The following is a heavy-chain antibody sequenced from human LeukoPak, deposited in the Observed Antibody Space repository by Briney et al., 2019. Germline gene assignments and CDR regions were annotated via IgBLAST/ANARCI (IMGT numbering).Heavy chain of an antibody. CDR2: ISSSSSTI. CDR1: GFTFSSYS. V-gene: IGHV3-48*01. D-gene: IGHD6-13*01. Sequence: SGGSLRLSCAASGFTFSSYSMNWVRQAPGKGLEWVSYISSSSSTIYYADSVKGRFTISRDNAKNSLYLQMNSLRAEDTAVYYCAKDRSGYGFDPWGQGTLVTVSS. J-gene: IGHJ5*02. CDR3: AKDRSGYGFDP.